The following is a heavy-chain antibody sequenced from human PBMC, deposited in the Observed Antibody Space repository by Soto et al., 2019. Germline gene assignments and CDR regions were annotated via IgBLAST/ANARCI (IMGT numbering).Heavy chain of an antibody. Sequence: EVHVVDSGGGLVQPGGSLRLSCEASGATFANYWMHWVRQVPGKGLVWVSRISNDGSDITYADSVKGRFTASRDNTKNMAFLQMNNLSVEDTAVDYCIRAVPHRGFDSWGQGTLVTVSS. J-gene: IGHJ5*01. CDR1: GATFANYW. CDR3: IRAVPHRGFDS. CDR2: ISNDGSDI. V-gene: IGHV3-74*01.